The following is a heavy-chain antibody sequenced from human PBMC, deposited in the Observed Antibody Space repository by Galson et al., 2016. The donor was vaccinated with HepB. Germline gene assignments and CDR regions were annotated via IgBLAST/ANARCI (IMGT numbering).Heavy chain of an antibody. CDR2: IYPGDSDT. D-gene: IGHD3-3*01. J-gene: IGHJ4*02. V-gene: IGHV5-51*01. CDR1: GYSFTSHW. CDR3: ARLRVGFWSGYYYGYYFDY. Sequence: QSGAEVKKPGESLKISCKGSGYSFTSHWIGWVRQMPGKGLEWMGIIYPGDSDTRYSPSFQGQVTSSADKSISTAHLQWSSLKASDTAMYYCARLRVGFWSGYYYGYYFDYWGQGTLVTVSS.